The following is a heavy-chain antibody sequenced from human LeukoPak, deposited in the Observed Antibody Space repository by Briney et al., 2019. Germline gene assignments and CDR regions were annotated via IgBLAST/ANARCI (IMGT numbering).Heavy chain of an antibody. D-gene: IGHD3-3*01. CDR3: ARDITIGDNDY. CDR1: GFTVSSNY. CDR2: IYSGGST. V-gene: IGHV3-66*01. J-gene: IGHJ4*02. Sequence: GGSLRLSCAASGFTVSSNYMSWVRQAPGKGLEWVSVIYSGGSTYYADSVKGRFTISRDNSKSTLYLQMNSLRAEDTAVYYCARDITIGDNDYWGQGTLVTVAS.